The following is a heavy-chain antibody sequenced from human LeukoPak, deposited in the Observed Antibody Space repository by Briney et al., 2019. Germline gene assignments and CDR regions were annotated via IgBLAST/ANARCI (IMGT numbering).Heavy chain of an antibody. CDR2: ISYDGKNE. J-gene: IGHJ4*02. V-gene: IGHV3-30*04. CDR1: GFTFITYA. Sequence: PGGSLRLSCAASGFTFITYAMHWVRQAPGKGLEWVAVISYDGKNEYYTDSVKGRFTISRDNYKNTLYLQMNSLRAEDTALYYCAIDRSSGWHYFDYWGQGTLVTVSS. D-gene: IGHD6-19*01. CDR3: AIDRSSGWHYFDY.